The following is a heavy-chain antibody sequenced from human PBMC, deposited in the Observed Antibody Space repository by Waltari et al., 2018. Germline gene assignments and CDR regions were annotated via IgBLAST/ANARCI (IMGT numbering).Heavy chain of an antibody. Sequence: QVQLQESGPSLLKPSDTRYLSCTVSGGSISGFYWSWVRQPPGKGLDWIGYIYYTGSTNFNPSLKSRVTMSVDTSKNQFSLKLSSVTAADTAFYYCARGGGGDWEWFDPWGQGTLVTVSS. CDR2: IYYTGST. J-gene: IGHJ5*02. D-gene: IGHD2-21*02. CDR1: GGSISGFY. CDR3: ARGGGGDWEWFDP. V-gene: IGHV4-59*01.